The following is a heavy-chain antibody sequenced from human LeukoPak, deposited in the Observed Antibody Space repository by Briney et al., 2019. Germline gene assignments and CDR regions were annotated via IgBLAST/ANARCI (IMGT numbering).Heavy chain of an antibody. CDR2: IIPIFGTA. J-gene: IGHJ5*02. D-gene: IGHD4-23*01. V-gene: IGHV1-69*13. CDR1: GGTFSSYA. CDR3: ARAWGYGGNPFDP. Sequence: ASVKVSCKASGGTFSSYAISWVRQAPGQGLEWMGGIIPIFGTANYAQKFQGRVTITADESTSTAYMELSSLRSEDTAVYYCARAWGYGGNPFDPWGQGTLVTVSS.